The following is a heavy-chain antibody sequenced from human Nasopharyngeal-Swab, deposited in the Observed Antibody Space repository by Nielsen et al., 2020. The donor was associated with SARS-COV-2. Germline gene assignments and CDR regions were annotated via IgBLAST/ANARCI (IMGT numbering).Heavy chain of an antibody. V-gene: IGHV2-5*02. Sequence: WIRQSPGKALEWLALIYWDDDKRYSPSLKSRLTITKDTSKNQVVLTMTNMDPVDTATYYCARNDYGDRDFDYWGQGTLVTVSS. D-gene: IGHD4-17*01. CDR3: ARNDYGDRDFDY. J-gene: IGHJ4*02. CDR2: IYWDDDK.